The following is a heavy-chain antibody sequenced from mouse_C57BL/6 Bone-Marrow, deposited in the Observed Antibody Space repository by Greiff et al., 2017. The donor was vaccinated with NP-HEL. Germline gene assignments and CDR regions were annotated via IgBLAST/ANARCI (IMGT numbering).Heavy chain of an antibody. J-gene: IGHJ1*03. V-gene: IGHV1-9*01. D-gene: IGHD2-3*01. CDR3: ASYDGYYVGYFDV. CDR1: GYTFTGYW. Sequence: VKLVESGAELMKPGASVKLSCKASGYTFTGYWIEWVKQRPGHGLEWIGEILPGSGSTNYNEKFKGKATFTADTSSNTAYMQLSSLTTEDSAIYYCASYDGYYVGYFDVWGTGTTVTVSS. CDR2: ILPGSGST.